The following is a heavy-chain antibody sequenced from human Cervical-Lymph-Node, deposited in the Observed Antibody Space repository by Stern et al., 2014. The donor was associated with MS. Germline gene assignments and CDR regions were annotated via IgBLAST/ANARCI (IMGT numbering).Heavy chain of an antibody. CDR2: ISPKTGSA. Sequence: QMQLVQSGAEVERPGASVQVSCKSSGYTFTAYFLHWVRQAPGQGLEWMGWISPKTGSATYAQKFQDRVTMTRDTSINTGYMEVSSLRSDDTAVYYCARDRGSYSDYWGQGTLVAVSS. CDR3: ARDRGSYSDY. CDR1: GYTFTAYF. D-gene: IGHD1-26*01. J-gene: IGHJ4*02. V-gene: IGHV1-2*02.